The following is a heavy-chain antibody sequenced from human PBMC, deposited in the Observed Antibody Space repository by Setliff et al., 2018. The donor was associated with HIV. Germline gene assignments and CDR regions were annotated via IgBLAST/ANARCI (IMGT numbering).Heavy chain of an antibody. CDR1: GYTFPDYY. Sequence: VQVSCKVSGYTFPDYYMQWVRQAPGKGLEWMGLIDPDRGDTVYAEKFQGRVTITADRSIDIAYMKLSSLASEDTAMYFCAWGTQRPIDSWGQGTQVTVSS. CDR2: IDPDRGDT. D-gene: IGHD3-16*01. V-gene: IGHV1-69-2*01. J-gene: IGHJ4*02. CDR3: AWGTQRPIDS.